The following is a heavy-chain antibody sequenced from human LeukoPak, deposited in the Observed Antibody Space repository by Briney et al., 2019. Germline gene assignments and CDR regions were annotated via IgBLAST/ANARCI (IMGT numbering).Heavy chain of an antibody. CDR3: AKVGIGDSVSRDYYYMDV. J-gene: IGHJ6*03. CDR2: ISSSGSTI. V-gene: IGHV3-48*03. Sequence: SGGSLRLSCAASGFTFSSYEMNWVRQAPGKGLEWVSYISSSGSTIYYADSVKGRFTISRDNSKNTLYLQMNSLRAEDTAVYYCAKVGIGDSVSRDYYYMDVWGKGTTVTISS. CDR1: GFTFSSYE. D-gene: IGHD3-10*01.